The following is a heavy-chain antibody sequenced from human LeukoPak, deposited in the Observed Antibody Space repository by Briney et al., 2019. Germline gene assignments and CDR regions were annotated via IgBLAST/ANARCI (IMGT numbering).Heavy chain of an antibody. CDR2: IYYSGST. V-gene: IGHV4-59*01. D-gene: IGHD1-7*01. Sequence: SETLSLTCAVYGGSFSGYYWSWIRQPPGKGLEWIGYIYYSGSTNYNPSLKSRVTISVDTSKNQFSLKLSSVTAADTAVYYCARDNWNYGSSMDVWGQGTTVTVSS. J-gene: IGHJ6*02. CDR3: ARDNWNYGSSMDV. CDR1: GGSFSGYY.